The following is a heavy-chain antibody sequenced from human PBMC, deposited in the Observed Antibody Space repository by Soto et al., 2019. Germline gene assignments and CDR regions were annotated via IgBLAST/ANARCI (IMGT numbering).Heavy chain of an antibody. D-gene: IGHD2-21*02. CDR1: GYTFTSYG. CDR3: ARGALVVTAHREWWYFDL. V-gene: IGHV1-18*01. Sequence: QVQLVQSGAEVKKPGASVKVSCKASGYTFTSYGIIWVRQAPGQGLEWMGWISAYNGNTNYAQKLQGRVTMTTDTSTSTAYMELRSLRSDDTAMYYCARGALVVTAHREWWYFDLWGRGTLVTVSS. J-gene: IGHJ2*01. CDR2: ISAYNGNT.